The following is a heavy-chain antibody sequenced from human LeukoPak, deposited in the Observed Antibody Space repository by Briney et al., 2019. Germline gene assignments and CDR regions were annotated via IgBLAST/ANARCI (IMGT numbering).Heavy chain of an antibody. CDR1: GFTVSSNF. CDR3: ARDSLRSHGMDV. V-gene: IGHV3-53*01. CDR2: IYSGGST. J-gene: IGHJ6*04. Sequence: GGSLRLSCAASGFTVSSNFMSWVRQAPGKGLEWVSVIYSGGSTYYADSVKGRFTISRDNSKNTLYLQMNSLRAEDTAVYYCARDSLRSHGMDVWGKGTTVTVSS. D-gene: IGHD1-26*01.